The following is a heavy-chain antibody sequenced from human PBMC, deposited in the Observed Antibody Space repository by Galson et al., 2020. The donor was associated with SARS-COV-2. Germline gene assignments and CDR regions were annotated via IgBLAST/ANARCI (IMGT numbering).Heavy chain of an antibody. CDR1: GYRFTGYG. CDR2: ISGYNGNT. V-gene: IGHV1-18*01. J-gene: IGHJ4*02. CDR3: ARSGKLCCSGGTCYFDL. Sequence: ASVKVSCRTSGYRFTGYGISWVRQAPGQGLEWMSWISGYNGNTDYAQNIQGRVNLTTDTSATTAYMELTNLSSDDTAVYYCARSGKLCCSGGTCYFDLWGQGTLVTVSS. D-gene: IGHD2-15*01.